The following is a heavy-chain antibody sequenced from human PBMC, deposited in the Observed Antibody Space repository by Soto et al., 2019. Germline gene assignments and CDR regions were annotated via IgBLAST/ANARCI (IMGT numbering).Heavy chain of an antibody. V-gene: IGHV5-51*01. Sequence: GESLKISCKGSGYSFTSYWIGWVRQMPGKGLEWMGIIYPGDSDTRYSPSFQGQVTISADKSISTAYLQWSSLKASDTAMYYCARRERYYDFWSGYYIYGMDVWGQGTTVTSP. CDR2: IYPGDSDT. CDR3: ARRERYYDFWSGYYIYGMDV. J-gene: IGHJ6*02. CDR1: GYSFTSYW. D-gene: IGHD3-3*01.